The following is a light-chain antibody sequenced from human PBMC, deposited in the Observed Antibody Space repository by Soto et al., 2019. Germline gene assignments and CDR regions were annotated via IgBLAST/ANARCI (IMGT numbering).Light chain of an antibody. CDR3: TSFEGSGTYV. J-gene: IGLJ1*01. V-gene: IGLV2-14*01. Sequence: QSVLTQPASVSGSPGQSIAISCTGTSSDVGGYNYVSWYQQYPGKAPKLIIFDVTNRPSGVSDRFSGSKSGSTASLTISGLQADDEADYYCTSFEGSGTYVFGTGTKVTVL. CDR2: DVT. CDR1: SSDVGGYNY.